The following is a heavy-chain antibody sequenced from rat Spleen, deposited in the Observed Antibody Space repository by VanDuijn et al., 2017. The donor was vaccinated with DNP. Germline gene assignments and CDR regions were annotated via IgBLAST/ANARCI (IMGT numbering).Heavy chain of an antibody. CDR1: GFTFSNYD. D-gene: IGHD1-7*01. Sequence: EVQLVESGGGLVQPGRSLKLSCAASGFTFSNYDMAWVRQAPTKGLAGVASISPSGGSTYYRDSVKGRFTISRDNAKSTLYLQMDSLRSEDTATYYCATSSYFGYDYGFDYWGQGVMVTVSS. V-gene: IGHV5-19*01. J-gene: IGHJ2*01. CDR3: ATSSYFGYDYGFDY. CDR2: ISPSGGST.